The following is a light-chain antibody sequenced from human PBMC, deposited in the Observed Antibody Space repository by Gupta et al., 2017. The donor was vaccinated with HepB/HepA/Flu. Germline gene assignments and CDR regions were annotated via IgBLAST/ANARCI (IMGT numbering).Light chain of an antibody. CDR3: QQLNSYPRA. V-gene: IGKV1-9*01. J-gene: IGKJ3*01. CDR1: QGISSY. CDR2: AAS. Sequence: DIQLTQSPSFLSASVGDRVTITGRASQGISSYLAWYQQKPGKAPKLLIYAASTLQSGVPSRFSGSGSGTEFTLTINSLQPEDFATYYCQQLNSYPRAFGRGTKVDIK.